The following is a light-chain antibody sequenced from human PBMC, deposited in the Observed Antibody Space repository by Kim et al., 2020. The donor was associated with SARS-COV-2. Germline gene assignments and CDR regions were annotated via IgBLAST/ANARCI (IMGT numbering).Light chain of an antibody. CDR3: SSYASNSIF. CDR1: SSDVGNYNL. V-gene: IGLV2-23*02. Sequence: QSAPTQPASVSGSPGQSITISCTGTSSDVGNYNLVSWYQQHPGKAPKRLIYEVTKRPSGISNRFSGSKSGNTASLTISGLQAEDEADYYCSSYASNSIFFGGGTQLTVL. J-gene: IGLJ2*01. CDR2: EVT.